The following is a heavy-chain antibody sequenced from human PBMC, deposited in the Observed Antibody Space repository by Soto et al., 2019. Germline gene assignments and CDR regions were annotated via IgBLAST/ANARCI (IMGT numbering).Heavy chain of an antibody. Sequence: QEQLVESGGGVVQPGTSLRLSCAVPGGIFHGYGMHWVRQAPGKGLEWVAIIRFDGSNEEYADSVKGRFTISRDNSKNTLYLQMNNLGAEDTAVYYCARDGIGGTVFRGYLDYWGRGPVVTVSS. J-gene: IGHJ4*02. CDR1: GGIFHGYG. V-gene: IGHV3-33*01. CDR3: ARDGIGGTVFRGYLDY. D-gene: IGHD1-7*01. CDR2: IRFDGSNE.